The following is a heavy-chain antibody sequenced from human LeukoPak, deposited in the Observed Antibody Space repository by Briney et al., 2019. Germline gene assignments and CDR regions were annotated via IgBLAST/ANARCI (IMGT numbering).Heavy chain of an antibody. D-gene: IGHD5-24*01. V-gene: IGHV3-74*01. CDR3: VRDGDAYNFDF. CDR2: IKYDGSYT. Sequence: GGSLRLSCAASGFTVSSYAMGWVRQAPGKGLEWVSRIKYDGSYTNYADSVKGRFTISRDNARNTLSLHMISLRAEDTAVYFCVRDGDAYNFDFWGQGVLVTVSS. CDR1: GFTVSSYA. J-gene: IGHJ4*02.